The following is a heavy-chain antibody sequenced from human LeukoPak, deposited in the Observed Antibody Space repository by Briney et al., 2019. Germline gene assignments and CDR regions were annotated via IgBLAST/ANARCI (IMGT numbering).Heavy chain of an antibody. Sequence: PGGSLRLSCAASGFTFSSYAMHWVRQAPGKGLEWVAVISYDGSNKYYADSVKGRFTISRDNSKNTLYLQMNSLRAEDTAVYYCAKDGPYSSSSGHYFDYWGQGTLVTVSS. J-gene: IGHJ4*02. CDR2: ISYDGSNK. CDR1: GFTFSSYA. V-gene: IGHV3-30-3*01. CDR3: AKDGPYSSSSGHYFDY. D-gene: IGHD6-6*01.